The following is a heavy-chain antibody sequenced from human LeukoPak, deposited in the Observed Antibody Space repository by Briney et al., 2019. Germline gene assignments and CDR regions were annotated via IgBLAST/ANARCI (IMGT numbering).Heavy chain of an antibody. Sequence: GASVKVSCKASGGTFSSYAISWVRQPPGQGLEWMGGIIPIVGTANYAQKFQGRVTITADESTSTAYMELSSLRSEDTAVYYCARPRYGSGSYYNVGWFDPWGQGTLVTVSS. CDR2: IIPIVGTA. D-gene: IGHD3-10*01. CDR1: GGTFSSYA. CDR3: ARPRYGSGSYYNVGWFDP. V-gene: IGHV1-69*13. J-gene: IGHJ5*02.